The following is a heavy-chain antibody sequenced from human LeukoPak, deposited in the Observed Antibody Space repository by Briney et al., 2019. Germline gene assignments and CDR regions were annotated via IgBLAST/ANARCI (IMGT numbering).Heavy chain of an antibody. D-gene: IGHD5-18*01. Sequence: GASVKVSCKASGGTFSSYAISWVRQAPGQGLEWMGGIIPIFGTANYAQKFQGRVTITTVESTSTAYMELSSLRSEDTAVYYCARAVDTITLGAFDIWGQGTMVTVSS. J-gene: IGHJ3*02. CDR2: IIPIFGTA. CDR3: ARAVDTITLGAFDI. V-gene: IGHV1-69*05. CDR1: GGTFSSYA.